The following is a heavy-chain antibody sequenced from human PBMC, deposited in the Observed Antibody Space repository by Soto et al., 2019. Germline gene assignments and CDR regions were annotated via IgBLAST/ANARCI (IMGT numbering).Heavy chain of an antibody. CDR3: ARENSGSYYRGWFDP. CDR1: GGTFSSYA. J-gene: IGHJ5*02. V-gene: IGHV1-69*06. D-gene: IGHD1-26*01. CDR2: IIPIFGTA. Sequence: QVQLVQSGVEVKKPGSSVKVSCKASGGTFSSYAISWVRQAPGQGLEWMGGIIPIFGTANYAQKFQGRVTITADKSTSTAYMELSSLRSEDTAVYCCARENSGSYYRGWFDPWGQGTLVTVSS.